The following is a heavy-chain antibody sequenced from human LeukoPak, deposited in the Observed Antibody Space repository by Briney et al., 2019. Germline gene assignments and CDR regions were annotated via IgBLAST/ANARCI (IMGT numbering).Heavy chain of an antibody. Sequence: GGSLRLSCAASGFTFSSYAMSGVRQAPGKGLEWVSLISGDGGSTYYADSVKGRFTISRDNSKNSLYLQMNSLRTEDTALYYCAKDEAFDIWGQGTMVTVSS. V-gene: IGHV3-43*02. CDR2: ISGDGGST. J-gene: IGHJ3*02. CDR3: AKDEAFDI. CDR1: GFTFSSYA.